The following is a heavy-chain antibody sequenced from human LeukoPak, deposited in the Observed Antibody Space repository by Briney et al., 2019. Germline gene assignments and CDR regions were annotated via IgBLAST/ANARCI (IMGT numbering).Heavy chain of an antibody. J-gene: IGHJ4*02. D-gene: IGHD7-27*01. CDR1: GFTFSSSG. V-gene: IGHV3-74*01. CDR2: INVDGSST. CDR3: AREITTNGGRYFDY. Sequence: GGSLRLSCAASGFTFSSSGMSWVRQAPGMGLEWVSRINVDGSSTNYADSVKDRFTISRDNAKNTLYLQMNSLRAEDTAIYYCAREITTNGGRYFDYWGQGTLVTVSS.